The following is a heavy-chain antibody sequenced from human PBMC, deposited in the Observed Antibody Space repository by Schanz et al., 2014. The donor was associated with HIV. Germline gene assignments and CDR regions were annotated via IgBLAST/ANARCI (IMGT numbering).Heavy chain of an antibody. Sequence: QVQLVESGGGVVQPGRSLRLSCAASGFTFSSYGMHWVRQAPGKGLEWVAVIWYDGTNKYYADSVKGRFTISRDNSRKTLYLQMNSLRAEDTAVYYCTKDPNNREKAFDYWGQGTLVTVSS. V-gene: IGHV3-33*06. CDR3: TKDPNNREKAFDY. CDR1: GFTFSSYG. J-gene: IGHJ4*02. CDR2: IWYDGTNK. D-gene: IGHD1-26*01.